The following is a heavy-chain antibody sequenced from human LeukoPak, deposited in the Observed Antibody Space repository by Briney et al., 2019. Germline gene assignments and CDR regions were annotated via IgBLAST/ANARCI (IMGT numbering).Heavy chain of an antibody. CDR2: ISGSGGST. J-gene: IGHJ4*02. V-gene: IGHV3-23*01. CDR1: GFSFSSYA. D-gene: IGHD6-19*01. CDR3: AKDLSADFDY. Sequence: GGSLRLSCATSGFSFSSYAMSWVRQAPGKGLEWVSAISGSGGSTYYADSVKGRFTISRDNSKNTLYLQMNSLRAEDTAVYYCAKDLSADFDYWGQGTLVTVSS.